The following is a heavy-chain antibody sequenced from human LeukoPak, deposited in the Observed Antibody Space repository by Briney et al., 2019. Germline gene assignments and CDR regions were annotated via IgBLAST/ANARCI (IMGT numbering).Heavy chain of an antibody. CDR1: GGSISSGSYY. V-gene: IGHV4-61*02. J-gene: IGHJ4*02. D-gene: IGHD3-22*01. Sequence: SQTLSLTCTVSGGSISSGSYYWSWIRQPAGKGLEWIGRIYTSGSTNYNPSLKSRVTISVDTSKNQFSLKLSSVTAADTAVYYCARGHDYYDSSGYYSYFDYWGQGTLVTVSS. CDR2: IYTSGST. CDR3: ARGHDYYDSSGYYSYFDY.